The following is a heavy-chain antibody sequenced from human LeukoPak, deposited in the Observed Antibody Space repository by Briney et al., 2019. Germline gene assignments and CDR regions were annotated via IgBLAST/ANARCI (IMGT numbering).Heavy chain of an antibody. CDR3: AKRGVVIRVILVGFHKEAYYFDS. CDR1: GITLSNYG. V-gene: IGHV3-23*01. D-gene: IGHD3-22*01. J-gene: IGHJ4*02. CDR2: ISGSGGST. Sequence: GGSLRLSFAVSGITLSNYGMSLVRQAPGKGLEWVAGISGSGGSTNYADSVKGRFTISRDNRKNTLYLQMNSLRVEDTAVYFCAKRGVVIRVILVGFHKEAYYFDSWGQGALVTVSS.